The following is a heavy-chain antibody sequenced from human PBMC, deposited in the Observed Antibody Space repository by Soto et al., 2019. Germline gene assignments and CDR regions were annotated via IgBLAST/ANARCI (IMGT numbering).Heavy chain of an antibody. CDR2: ISYDGHNE. V-gene: IGHV3-30*18. J-gene: IGHJ4*01. Sequence: QVQLVESGGGVVQPGRSLRLSCAASGFTFSAYGMHWVRQAPGKGLEWVAIISYDGHNEYYADSVKGRFTISRENSKDTVYVQMNSLRVEDTAVYYCAKDRTPFLPPHYYGRSGSGRPSFDYWGQERRSPSPQ. CDR1: GFTFSAYG. CDR3: AKDRTPFLPPHYYGRSGSGRPSFDY. D-gene: IGHD3-22*01.